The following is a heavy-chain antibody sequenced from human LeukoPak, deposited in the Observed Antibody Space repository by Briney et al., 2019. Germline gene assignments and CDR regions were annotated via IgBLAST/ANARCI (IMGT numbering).Heavy chain of an antibody. V-gene: IGHV4-34*01. CDR2: INHSGST. CDR3: ARAGAARPLYYYYYYMDV. D-gene: IGHD6-6*01. Sequence: SETLSLTCAVYGGPFSGYYWSWIRQPPGKGLEWIGEINHSGSTNYNPSLKSRVTISVDTSRNQFSLKLSSVTAADTAVYYCARAGAARPLYYYYYYMDVWGKGTTVTVSS. J-gene: IGHJ6*03. CDR1: GGPFSGYY.